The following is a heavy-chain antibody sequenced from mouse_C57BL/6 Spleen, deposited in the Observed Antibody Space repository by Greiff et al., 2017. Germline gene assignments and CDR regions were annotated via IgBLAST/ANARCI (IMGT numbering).Heavy chain of an antibody. V-gene: IGHV1-54*01. CDR3: ARKAYDYVSAMDY. CDR1: GYAFTNYL. J-gene: IGHJ4*01. D-gene: IGHD2-4*01. Sequence: QVQLQQSGAELVRPGTSVKVSCKASGYAFTNYLIEWVKQRPGQGLEWIGVINPGSGGTIYNEKFKGKATLTADKSSSTAYMQLSSLTSEDSAVYFCARKAYDYVSAMDYWGQGTSVTVSS. CDR2: INPGSGGT.